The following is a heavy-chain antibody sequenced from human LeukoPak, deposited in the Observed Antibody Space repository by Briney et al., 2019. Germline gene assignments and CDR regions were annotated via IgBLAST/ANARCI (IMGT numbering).Heavy chain of an antibody. D-gene: IGHD3-9*01. CDR3: AKEGGYYDILTGYYSPGYFDY. CDR2: ISGRGGST. V-gene: IGHV3-23*01. CDR1: GFTFSSYA. Sequence: PGGSLRLSCAASGFTFSSYAVSWVRQAPGVGLEWVSTISGRGGSTFYADSVKGRFTISRDNSKNTLYLQMNSLRAEDTAVYYCAKEGGYYDILTGYYSPGYFDYWGQGTLVTVSS. J-gene: IGHJ4*02.